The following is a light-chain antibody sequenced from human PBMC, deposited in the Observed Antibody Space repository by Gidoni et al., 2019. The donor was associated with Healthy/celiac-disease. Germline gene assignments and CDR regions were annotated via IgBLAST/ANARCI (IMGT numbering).Light chain of an antibody. CDR1: QDISNY. CDR3: QQYDNLLMYT. J-gene: IGKJ2*01. Sequence: DIQMTQSPSSLSASVGDRVTITCQASQDISNYLNWYQQKPGKAPKLLIYDASNLETGVPSSFSGSGSGTDFTFTISSLQPEDIATYYCQQYDNLLMYTFGQGIKLEIK. CDR2: DAS. V-gene: IGKV1-33*01.